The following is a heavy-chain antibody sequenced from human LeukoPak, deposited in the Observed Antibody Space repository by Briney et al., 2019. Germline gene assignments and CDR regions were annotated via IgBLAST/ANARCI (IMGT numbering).Heavy chain of an antibody. V-gene: IGHV3-21*01. D-gene: IGHD6-19*01. CDR2: ISSSSSYI. Sequence: PGGSLRLSCAASGFTFSSYSMNWVRQAPGKGLEWVSSISSSSSYIYYADSVKGRFTISRDNAKNSLYLQMNSLRAEDTAVYYCARGSGEQWLVGTWYFDLWGRGTLVTVSS. CDR1: GFTFSSYS. J-gene: IGHJ2*01. CDR3: ARGSGEQWLVGTWYFDL.